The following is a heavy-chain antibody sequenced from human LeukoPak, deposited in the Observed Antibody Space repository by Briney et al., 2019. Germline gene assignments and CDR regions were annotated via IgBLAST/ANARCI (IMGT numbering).Heavy chain of an antibody. CDR1: GYTFTDYY. CDR3: ARDPTYYYDSSGYYPFDY. CDR2: INTNTGNP. Sequence: ASVKVSCKASGYTFTDYYIHWVRQAPGQGLEWMGWINTNTGNPTYAQGFTGRFVFSLDTTVSTAYLQISSLKAEDTAVYYCARDPTYYYDSSGYYPFDYWGQGTLVTVSS. D-gene: IGHD3-22*01. V-gene: IGHV7-4-1*02. J-gene: IGHJ4*02.